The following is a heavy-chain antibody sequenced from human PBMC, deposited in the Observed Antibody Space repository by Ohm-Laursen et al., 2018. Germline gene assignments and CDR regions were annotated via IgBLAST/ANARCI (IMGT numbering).Heavy chain of an antibody. J-gene: IGHJ4*02. CDR1: GFTFSISG. Sequence: SLRLSCAASGFTFSISGMTWVRQAPGKGLEWVANITHDGHETFYVDSVKGRFTISRDNAKNSAYLQMNSLRAEDTAVYYCARHVYRYGSSFDYWGQGTLVTVSS. V-gene: IGHV3-7*01. CDR2: ITHDGHET. CDR3: ARHVYRYGSSFDY. D-gene: IGHD5-18*01.